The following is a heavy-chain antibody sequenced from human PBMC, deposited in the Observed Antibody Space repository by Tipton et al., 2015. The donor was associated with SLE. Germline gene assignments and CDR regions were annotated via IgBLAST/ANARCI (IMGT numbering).Heavy chain of an antibody. D-gene: IGHD3-3*01. CDR1: GGSISSGDDY. Sequence: TLSLTCTVSGGSISSGDDYWSWIRQPPGKGLEWIGYSYYNGNTYYNPSLKSRVTISVDTSKNQFSLKVSSVTAADSAVYYCARGRKKYYDFWSGSWFDPWGQGTLVTVSS. J-gene: IGHJ5*02. CDR2: SYYNGNT. V-gene: IGHV4-30-4*01. CDR3: ARGRKKYYDFWSGSWFDP.